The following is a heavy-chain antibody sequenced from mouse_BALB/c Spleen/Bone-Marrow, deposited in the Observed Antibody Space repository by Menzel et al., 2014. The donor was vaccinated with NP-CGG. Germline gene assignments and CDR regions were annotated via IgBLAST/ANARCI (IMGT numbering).Heavy chain of an antibody. Sequence: EVKLQESGGGLVQPGGSLKLSCAASGFDFSRYWMSWVRQVPGKGLEWIGEINPDSSTINYTPSLKDKFIISRDNAKNTLYLQMSKVRSEDTALYYCARLNYYGNLCVWGAGTTVTVSS. CDR2: INPDSSTI. D-gene: IGHD1-1*01. CDR3: ARLNYYGNLCV. J-gene: IGHJ1*01. V-gene: IGHV4-1*02. CDR1: GFDFSRYW.